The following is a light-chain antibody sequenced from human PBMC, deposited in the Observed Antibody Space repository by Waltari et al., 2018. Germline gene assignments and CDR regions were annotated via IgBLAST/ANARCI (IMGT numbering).Light chain of an antibody. CDR1: TLGYQY. J-gene: IGLJ2*01. Sequence: SYELTQPPSVSVSPGQTASITCSGDTLGYQYVSWYQQKPGQSPVLVIYQDTRRPSGIPERFSGSNSGNTATLTISGTQALDEADYYCQAWDSSTVVFGGGTKLTVL. CDR2: QDT. V-gene: IGLV3-1*01. CDR3: QAWDSSTVV.